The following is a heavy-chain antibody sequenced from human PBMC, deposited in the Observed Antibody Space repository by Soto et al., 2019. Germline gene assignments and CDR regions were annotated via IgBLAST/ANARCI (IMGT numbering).Heavy chain of an antibody. J-gene: IGHJ6*02. CDR3: ARGKESESHSSGGSCYSFRARDYYGMDV. CDR1: GGSISSSNW. CDR2: IYHSGST. Sequence: SETLSLTCAVSGGSISSSNWWSWVRQPPGKGLEWIGEIYHSGSTNYNPSLKSRVTISVDKSKNQFSLKLSSVTAADTAVYYCARGKESESHSSGGSCYSFRARDYYGMDVWGQGTTVTVSS. V-gene: IGHV4-4*02. D-gene: IGHD2-15*01.